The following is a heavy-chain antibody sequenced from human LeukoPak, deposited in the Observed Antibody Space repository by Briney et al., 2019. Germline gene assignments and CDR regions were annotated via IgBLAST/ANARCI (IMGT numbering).Heavy chain of an antibody. CDR2: IYPSGST. CDR3: ARETTLVRGLIIDDY. V-gene: IGHV4-4*07. D-gene: IGHD3-10*01. Sequence: SETLSLTCTVSGGSISSYYWSWIRQPAGKGLEWIGRIYPSGSTNYNPSLKSRVTMSVDTSTNQFSLKLSSVTAADTAVYYCARETTLVRGLIIDDYWGQGTLVTVSS. CDR1: GGSISSYY. J-gene: IGHJ4*02.